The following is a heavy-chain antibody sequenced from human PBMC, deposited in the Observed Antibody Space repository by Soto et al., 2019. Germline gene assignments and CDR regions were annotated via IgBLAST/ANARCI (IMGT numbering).Heavy chain of an antibody. Sequence: QVQLQESGPGLVKPSGTLSLTCAVSGDSITSDKWWSWIRQPPGKGLQWIGEIYQSGSTKYNPSLKSRVIISVDTSKNQFSPKLGSVTAADTAVYYCARGETQQQRDYWGQGTLVPVSS. CDR2: IYQSGST. D-gene: IGHD6-13*01. V-gene: IGHV4-4*02. CDR3: ARGETQQQRDY. CDR1: GDSITSDKW. J-gene: IGHJ4*02.